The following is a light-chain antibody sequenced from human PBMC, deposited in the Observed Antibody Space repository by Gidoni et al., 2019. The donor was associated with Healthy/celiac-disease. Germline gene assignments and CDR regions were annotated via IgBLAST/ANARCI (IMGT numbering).Light chain of an antibody. CDR1: NIGSKN. J-gene: IGLJ1*01. V-gene: IGLV3-9*01. CDR3: QVGDSSIYV. CDR2: RDS. Sequence: SYELTQPLSVSVALGQTARITCGGNNIGSKNVHWYQQKPGQAPVLVIYRDSNRPSGIPERFSGSNSGNTATLTISRAQAGDEADYYCQVGDSSIYVFGTGTKVTVL.